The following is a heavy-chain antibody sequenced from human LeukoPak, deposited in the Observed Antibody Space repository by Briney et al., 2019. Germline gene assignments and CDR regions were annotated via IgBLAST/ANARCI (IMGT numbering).Heavy chain of an antibody. D-gene: IGHD6-19*01. CDR3: AREGQWLVGPVDY. CDR1: GFTFSDYY. CDR2: IRSSSSYT. J-gene: IGHJ4*02. V-gene: IGHV3-11*06. Sequence: PGGSLRLSCAASGFTFSDYYMSWLRQAPGKGLERVSYIRSSSSYTNYADSVKGRFTISRDNAKNSLYLQMNSLRAEDTAVYYCAREGQWLVGPVDYWGQGTLVTVSS.